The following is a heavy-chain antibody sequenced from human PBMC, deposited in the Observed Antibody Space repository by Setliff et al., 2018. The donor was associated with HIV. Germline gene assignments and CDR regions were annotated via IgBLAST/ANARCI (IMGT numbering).Heavy chain of an antibody. Sequence: SETLSLTCTVSGGSISGDYYWSWIRQPPGKGLEWIGEINHSGSTNYNPSLKSRVTISVDTSKNQFSLNLSSVTAADTAVYYCARDRMPMASWVPDKWGQGTLVTVSS. V-gene: IGHV4-34*01. J-gene: IGHJ4*02. CDR1: GGSISGDYY. CDR3: ARDRMPMASWVPDK. CDR2: INHSGST. D-gene: IGHD2-2*01.